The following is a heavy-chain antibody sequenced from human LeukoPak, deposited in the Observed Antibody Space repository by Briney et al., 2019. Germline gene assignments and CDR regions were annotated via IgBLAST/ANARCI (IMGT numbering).Heavy chain of an antibody. CDR3: AKDHVTWGNRYFDH. CDR2: IGHDGTKI. J-gene: IGHJ4*02. V-gene: IGHV3-30*02. D-gene: IGHD3-16*01. CDR1: GFTFSTYG. Sequence: PGGSLRLSCAASGFTFSTYGMHWVRQAPGKGLEWVAFIGHDGTKIYYADSVQGRFTISRDNSKNTLYLEMNSLSGEDTASYYCAKDHVTWGNRYFDHWGQGTLGTVSS.